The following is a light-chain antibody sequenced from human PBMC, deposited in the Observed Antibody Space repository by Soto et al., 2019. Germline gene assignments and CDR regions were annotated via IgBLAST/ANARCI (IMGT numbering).Light chain of an antibody. CDR1: SSNIGAGYD. V-gene: IGLV1-40*01. Sequence: QSVLTQPPSVSGAPGQRVSISCTGSSSNIGAGYDVHGYQQLPGTAPKPLIYGNSNRPSGVPDRFSGSKSGTSASLAITGLQAEDAADYYCQSYDSTLSASYVFGTGTKLTVL. CDR2: GNS. J-gene: IGLJ1*01. CDR3: QSYDSTLSASYV.